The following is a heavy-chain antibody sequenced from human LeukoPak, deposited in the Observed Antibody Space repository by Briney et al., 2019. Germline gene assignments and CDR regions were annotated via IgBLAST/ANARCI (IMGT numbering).Heavy chain of an antibody. J-gene: IGHJ4*02. D-gene: IGHD5-12*01. V-gene: IGHV3-7*01. CDR3: VRAGEVRGYDLLDY. CDR1: GFIFSNYW. CDR2: INQDGSKE. Sequence: GGSLRLSCTASGFIFSNYWMTWVRQAPGKGLEWVAQINQDGSKEYYIDSVKARFSISRDNARNSLSLQMNSLRAEDTAVYYCVRAGEVRGYDLLDYWGQGTLVTVSS.